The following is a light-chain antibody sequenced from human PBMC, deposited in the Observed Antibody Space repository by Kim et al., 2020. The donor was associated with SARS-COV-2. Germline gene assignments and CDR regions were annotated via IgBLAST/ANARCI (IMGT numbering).Light chain of an antibody. Sequence: MVTISCTGSSSTIGAGYDVHWYQQLPGAAPKLLIYGNNNRPSGVPDRLSASKSGTSASLAITGLQAEDEADYYCQSYDSSLSAYVFGTGTKVTVL. CDR2: GNN. V-gene: IGLV1-40*01. J-gene: IGLJ1*01. CDR3: QSYDSSLSAYV. CDR1: SSTIGAGYD.